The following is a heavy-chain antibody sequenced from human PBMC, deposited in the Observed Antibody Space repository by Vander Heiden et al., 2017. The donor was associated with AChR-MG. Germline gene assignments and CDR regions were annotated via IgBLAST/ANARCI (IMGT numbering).Heavy chain of an antibody. V-gene: IGHV1-69*01. CDR3: ARGGKRGRRRGSSNWFDP. D-gene: IGHD1-1*01. CDR1: GGTFSSYA. Sequence: QVQLVQSGAEVKKPGSSVKVSCNASGGTFSSYASSSVRQAPGQELEWMGGIITIFGTDNYAKKFQGRGSITADDSTSTALSELSSLRSDDTAVYYCARGGKRGRRRGSSNWFDPWGQGPLVTVSS. CDR2: IITIFGTD. J-gene: IGHJ5*02.